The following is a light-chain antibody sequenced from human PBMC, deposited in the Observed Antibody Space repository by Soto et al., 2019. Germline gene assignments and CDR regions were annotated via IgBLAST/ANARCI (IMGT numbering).Light chain of an antibody. CDR2: DVT. V-gene: IGLV2-11*01. J-gene: IGLJ2*01. Sequence: QSALTQPRSVSGSPGQSVAISCTGTSSDVDGYNYVSWYQHHPGKAPKLLIYDVTKRPSGVPDRFSGSKSGNTASLTISGLQSEDEADYYCCSYTGNYTFIFGGGTKVTVL. CDR3: CSYTGNYTFI. CDR1: SSDVDGYNY.